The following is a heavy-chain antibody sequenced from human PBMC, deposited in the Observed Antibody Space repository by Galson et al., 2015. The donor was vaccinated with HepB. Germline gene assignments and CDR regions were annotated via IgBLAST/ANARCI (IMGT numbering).Heavy chain of an antibody. CDR1: GYTFTTYA. V-gene: IGHV1-18*01. CDR2: ISAYNGDT. J-gene: IGHJ3*01. Sequence: SVKVSCKASGYTFTTYAINWVRRAPGQGLEWMGWISAYNGDTNYAQKFQGRVTMTTDTSTNIAYMELRSLRSDDTAVYYCARDVVPVVPTAFDAFDVWGQGTMVTVSS. CDR3: ARDVVPVVPTAFDAFDV. D-gene: IGHD2-2*01.